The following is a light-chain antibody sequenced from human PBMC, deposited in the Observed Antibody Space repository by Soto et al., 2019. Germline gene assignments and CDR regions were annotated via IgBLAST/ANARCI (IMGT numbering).Light chain of an antibody. J-gene: IGLJ2*01. Sequence: QSALTQPRSVSGSPGQSVTISCTGTSSDIGNYGYVAWYQQHPGKAPKLMMYDVIKRPSGVPDRFSGSKSGNTASLTISGLQPEDEADYYCSSYAGNYVVVFGGGTKLTVL. CDR3: SSYAGNYVVV. V-gene: IGLV2-11*01. CDR1: SSDIGNYGY. CDR2: DVI.